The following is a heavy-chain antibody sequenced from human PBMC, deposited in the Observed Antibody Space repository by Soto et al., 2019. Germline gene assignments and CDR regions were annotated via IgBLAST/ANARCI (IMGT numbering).Heavy chain of an antibody. J-gene: IGHJ4*02. V-gene: IGHV3-15*06. CDR1: GFSFSDAW. CDR2: VKTTSERGTT. CDR3: TKEGKRVGYTGGY. D-gene: IGHD5-12*01. Sequence: PGGSLRLSCAASGFSFSDAWMSWVRQIPGRGLEWVGRVKTTSERGTTNYAAPVLGRFTVSRDDSKNTLYLQMDALRAEDTAVYYCTKEGKRVGYTGGYWGQGTQVTVSS.